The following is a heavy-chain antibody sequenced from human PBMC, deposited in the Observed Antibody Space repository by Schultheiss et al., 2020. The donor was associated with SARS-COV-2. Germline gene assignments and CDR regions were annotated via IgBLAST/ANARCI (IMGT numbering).Heavy chain of an antibody. CDR3: VSSSPTGGCYYYYYMDV. V-gene: IGHV1-18*01. Sequence: ASVKVSCKASGYTFTSYGISWVRQAPGQGLEWMGWISAYNGNTNYAQKLQGRVTMTTDTSTSTAYMELRSLRSDDTAVYYCVSSSPTGGCYYYYYMDVWGKGTTVTVSS. CDR2: ISAYNGNT. CDR1: GYTFTSYG. D-gene: IGHD6-6*01. J-gene: IGHJ6*03.